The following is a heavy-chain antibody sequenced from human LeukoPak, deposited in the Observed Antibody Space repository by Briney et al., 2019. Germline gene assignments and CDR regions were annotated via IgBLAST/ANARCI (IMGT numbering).Heavy chain of an antibody. CDR3: VRQRYVYGYCDS. CDR2: LSHSGSI. Sequence: AETLSLTCAVSGYSISSGRYWGWVRQPPGKGREWIGSLSHSGSIYYNPSLESRVTKSVDTSKNQSSLRLSSVTAADTAVYYCVRQRYVYGYCDSWGPGTLVTVSS. J-gene: IGHJ4*02. V-gene: IGHV4-38-2*01. CDR1: GYSISSGRY. D-gene: IGHD3-22*01.